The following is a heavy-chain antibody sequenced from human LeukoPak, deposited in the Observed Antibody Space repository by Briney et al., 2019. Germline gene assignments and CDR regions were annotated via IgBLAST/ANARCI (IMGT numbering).Heavy chain of an antibody. V-gene: IGHV4-61*02. Sequence: SQTLSLTCTVSGGSISSGSYYWSWIRQPAGKGLEWIGRIYTSGSTNYNPSLKSRVTISVDTSKNQFSLKLSSVTAADTAVYYCARHSIAAAGQEAFDIWGQGTMVTVSS. CDR1: GGSISSGSYY. CDR3: ARHSIAAAGQEAFDI. CDR2: IYTSGST. J-gene: IGHJ3*02. D-gene: IGHD6-13*01.